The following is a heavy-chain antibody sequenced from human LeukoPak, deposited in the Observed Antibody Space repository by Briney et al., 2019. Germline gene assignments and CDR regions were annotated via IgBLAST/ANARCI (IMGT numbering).Heavy chain of an antibody. J-gene: IGHJ6*02. CDR3: ARAPRITIFGVVIIDGMDV. V-gene: IGHV3-74*01. CDR2: LNRDGSST. CDR1: GFTFSSYW. D-gene: IGHD3-3*01. Sequence: GGSLRLSCAASGFTFSSYWMHWVRQAPGKGLVWVARLNRDGSSTNYADSVKGRFTISRDNAENSLYLQMNSLRAEDTAVYYCARAPRITIFGVVIIDGMDVWGQGTTVTVSS.